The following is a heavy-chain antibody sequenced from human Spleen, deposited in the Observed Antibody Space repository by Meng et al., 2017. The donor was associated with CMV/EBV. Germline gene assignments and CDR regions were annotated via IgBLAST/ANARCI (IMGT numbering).Heavy chain of an antibody. CDR3: VKALFNSDYGMDV. CDR1: GFTFDDYG. D-gene: IGHD3-10*01. CDR2: INWNGAST. Sequence: GESLKISCAASGFTFDDYGMSWVRQAPDKGLEWVSGINWNGASTGYADSVKGRFTISRDNAKNSLYLQMNSLRAEDTALYYCVKALFNSDYGMDVWGQGTTVTVSS. V-gene: IGHV3-20*04. J-gene: IGHJ6*02.